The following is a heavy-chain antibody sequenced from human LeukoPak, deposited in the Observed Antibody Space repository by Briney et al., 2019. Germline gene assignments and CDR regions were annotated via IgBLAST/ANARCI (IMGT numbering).Heavy chain of an antibody. V-gene: IGHV1-2*02. J-gene: IGHJ4*02. D-gene: IGHD6-13*01. CDR1: GYTFTGFY. Sequence: ASVKVSCKASGYTFTGFYMHRLRQAPGQGLEWMGWINPNSADTGYAQKFLGRVTMTRDMSISTIYMELTRLRSDDTALYYCARWDGYSSSPDYWGQGTLVTVSS. CDR3: ARWDGYSSSPDY. CDR2: INPNSADT.